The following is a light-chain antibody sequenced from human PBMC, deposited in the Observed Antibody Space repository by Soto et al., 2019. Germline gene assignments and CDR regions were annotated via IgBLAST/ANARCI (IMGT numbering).Light chain of an antibody. J-gene: IGKJ4*01. V-gene: IGKV1-9*01. CDR2: AAS. Sequence: DIPLTQSPFYLSASVGDRVSITCRASQGIFNYLAWYQQEPGKAPKLLIYAASTLQSGVPSRFSGSGSGTEFTLTISSLQPEDFATYYCQQLNSYPLTFGGGTKVEIK. CDR3: QQLNSYPLT. CDR1: QGIFNY.